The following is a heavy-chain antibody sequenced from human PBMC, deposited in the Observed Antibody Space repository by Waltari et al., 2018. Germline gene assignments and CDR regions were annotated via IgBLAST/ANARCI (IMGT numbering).Heavy chain of an antibody. D-gene: IGHD3-9*01. CDR2: INHSGST. CDR3: ARGVLRYFVAPMY. Sequence: QVQLQQWGAGLLKPSETLSLTCAVYGGSFSGYYWSWIRQPPGKGLEWIGEINHSGSTNYNPSLKSRVTISVDTSKNQFSLKLSSVTAADTAVYYCARGVLRYFVAPMYWGQGTLVTVSS. CDR1: GGSFSGYY. V-gene: IGHV4-34*01. J-gene: IGHJ4*02.